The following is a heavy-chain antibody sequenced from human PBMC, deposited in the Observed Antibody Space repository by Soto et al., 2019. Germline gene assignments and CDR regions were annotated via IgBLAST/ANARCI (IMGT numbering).Heavy chain of an antibody. CDR1: GFTVSSNY. D-gene: IGHD6-25*01. CDR2: IYGAAST. V-gene: IGHV3-66*01. J-gene: IGHJ4*02. Sequence: EVQLVESGGGLVQPGGSLRLSCAASGFTVSSNYMNWVRQAPGKGLEWVSVIYGAASTYYADSVKGRFTISRDNSKDTLYLQRNSLRAEDTAVYYCARDGPSRRRYYFDYWGQGTLVTVSS. CDR3: ARDGPSRRRYYFDY.